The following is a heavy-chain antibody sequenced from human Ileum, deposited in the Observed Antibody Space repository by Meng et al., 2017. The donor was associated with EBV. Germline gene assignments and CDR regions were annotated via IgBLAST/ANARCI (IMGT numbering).Heavy chain of an antibody. CDR3: ARGYGPIHSEYNFDY. V-gene: IGHV6-1*01. Sequence: VPLQQSCPGLGTTSPTLALTCAISGDSVSSNSAAWNWIRQSPSRGLEWLGRTFYRSKWSNEYAVSVKSRITINPDTYKNLFFLQLNSVTPADTAVYYCARGYGPIHSEYNFDYWGQGTLVTASS. D-gene: IGHD1-26*01. CDR1: GDSVSSNSAA. J-gene: IGHJ4*02. CDR2: TFYRSKWSN.